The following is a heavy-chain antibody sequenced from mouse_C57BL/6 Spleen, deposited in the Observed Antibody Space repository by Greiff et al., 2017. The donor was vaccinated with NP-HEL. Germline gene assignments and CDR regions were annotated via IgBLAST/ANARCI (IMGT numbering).Heavy chain of an antibody. D-gene: IGHD3-3*01. CDR1: GYTFTSYW. V-gene: IGHV1-64*01. J-gene: IGHJ4*01. Sequence: QVQLQQPGAELVKPGASVKLSCKASGYTFTSYWMPWVKQRPGQGLEWIGMIHPNSGSTNYNEKFKSKATLTVDKSSSTAYMQLSSLTSEDSAVYYCAREGTEDAMDYWGQGTSVTVSS. CDR3: AREGTEDAMDY. CDR2: IHPNSGST.